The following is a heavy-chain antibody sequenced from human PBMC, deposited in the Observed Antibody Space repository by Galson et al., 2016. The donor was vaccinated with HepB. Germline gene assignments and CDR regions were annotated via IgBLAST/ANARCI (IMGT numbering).Heavy chain of an antibody. CDR3: TTVSYDFWSRYYSGIVH. J-gene: IGHJ4*02. V-gene: IGHV3-15*01. CDR2: IKSKTDGGTT. Sequence: SLRLSCAASGLTFSGAWMSWVRQAPGKGLEWVGRIKSKTDGGTTDYAAPVKGRFTISRDDSKNTLYLQMNSLKTEDTAIYYCTTVSYDFWSRYYSGIVHWGQGILVTVSS. CDR1: GLTFSGAW. D-gene: IGHD3-3*01.